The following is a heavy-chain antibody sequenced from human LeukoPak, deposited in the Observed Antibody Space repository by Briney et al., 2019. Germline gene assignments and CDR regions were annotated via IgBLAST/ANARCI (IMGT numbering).Heavy chain of an antibody. V-gene: IGHV6-1*01. CDR3: TRNHWNALLYWFDP. CDR1: GDSVSNKSAT. D-gene: IGHD1-1*01. CDR2: TYYRSKGYK. J-gene: IGHJ5*02. Sequence: SQTLSLTCAISGDSVSNKSATWNWIRQSPSRGLQWLGRTYYRSKGYKDYAVSVKSRININPATSKNPFSLQLNSVPPDDTAVYYCTRNHWNALLYWFDPWGQGTLVTVSS.